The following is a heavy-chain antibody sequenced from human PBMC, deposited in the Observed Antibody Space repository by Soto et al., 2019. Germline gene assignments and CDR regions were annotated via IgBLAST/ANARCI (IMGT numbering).Heavy chain of an antibody. J-gene: IGHJ6*02. V-gene: IGHV3-66*01. D-gene: IGHD2-8*01. CDR1: GVTVSSSY. Sequence: EVQLVESGGDLVQPGGSLRLSCAVSGVTVSSSYMSWVRQAPGKGLEWVSVIYSGGNTHYSDSVKDRFTISRDNSKHTLYLPMTSLRDDDTAVYYCARELENNGLEMDVWGQGTTAPVSS. CDR3: ARELENNGLEMDV. CDR2: IYSGGNT.